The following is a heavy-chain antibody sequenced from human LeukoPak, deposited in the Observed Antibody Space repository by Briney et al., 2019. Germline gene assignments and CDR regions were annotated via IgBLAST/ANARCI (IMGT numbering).Heavy chain of an antibody. J-gene: IGHJ3*02. CDR1: GFTFSSYA. D-gene: IGHD3-3*01. V-gene: IGHV3-23*01. Sequence: GGSLRLSCAASGFTFSSYAMSWVRQAPGKGLEWVSAIGGSGGSTYYADSVKGRFTIFRDNSKNILYLQMNTLRAEDTAVYYCAKGSGFWSGYDAFDIWGQGTMVTVSS. CDR2: IGGSGGST. CDR3: AKGSGFWSGYDAFDI.